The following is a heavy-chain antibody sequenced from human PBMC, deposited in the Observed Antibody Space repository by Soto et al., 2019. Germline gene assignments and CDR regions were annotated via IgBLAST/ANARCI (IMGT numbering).Heavy chain of an antibody. CDR1: GFTFSSYG. V-gene: IGHV3-33*01. CDR2: IWYDGSNK. Sequence: GGSLRLSCAASGFTFSSYGMHWVRQAPGKGLEWVAVIWYDGSNKYYADSGKGRFTISRDNSKNTLYLQMNSLRAEDTAVYYCARDLGIAAAGTRVYYYYYYMDVWGKGTTVTVSS. D-gene: IGHD6-13*01. CDR3: ARDLGIAAAGTRVYYYYYYMDV. J-gene: IGHJ6*03.